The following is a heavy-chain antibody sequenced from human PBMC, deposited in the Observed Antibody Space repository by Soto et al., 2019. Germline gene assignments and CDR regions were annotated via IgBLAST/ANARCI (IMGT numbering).Heavy chain of an antibody. CDR1: GGTFSSYT. CDR2: IIPILGIA. Sequence: QVQLVQSGAEVKKPGPSVKVSCKASGGTFSSYTISWVRQAPGQGLEWMGRIIPILGIANYAQKFQGRVTITADKSTSTAYMELSSLRSEDTAVYYCARESLRSSSWYRGWFDPWGQGTLVTVSS. D-gene: IGHD6-13*01. CDR3: ARESLRSSSWYRGWFDP. V-gene: IGHV1-69*08. J-gene: IGHJ5*02.